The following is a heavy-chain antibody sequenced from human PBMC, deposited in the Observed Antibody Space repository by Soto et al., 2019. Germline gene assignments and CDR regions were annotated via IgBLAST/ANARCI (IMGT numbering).Heavy chain of an antibody. D-gene: IGHD6-19*01. Sequence: SETLSLTCRVSGGSINSRSYSWGWIRQPPGKGLEWIGTFYNNENPNYNSSLKSRVTISVDRSKNQFSLKLSSVTAEDTAVYYFAIDPLSIAVAGTFWGQGTLVTLSS. CDR2: FYNNENP. V-gene: IGHV4-39*07. J-gene: IGHJ4*02. CDR3: AIDPLSIAVAGTF. CDR1: GGSINSRSYS.